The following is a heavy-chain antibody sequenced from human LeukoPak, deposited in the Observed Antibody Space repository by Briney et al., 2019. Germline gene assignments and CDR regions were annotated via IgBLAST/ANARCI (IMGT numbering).Heavy chain of an antibody. CDR2: ISYDGSNK. D-gene: IGHD6-19*01. J-gene: IGHJ4*02. Sequence: QSGGSLRLSCAASGFTFSSYAMHWVRQAPGKGLEWVAVISYDGSNKYYADSVKGRFTISRDNSKNTLYLQMNSLKTEDTAVYYCARDRGSGWYYFDYWGQGTLVTVSS. CDR3: ARDRGSGWYYFDY. CDR1: GFTFSSYA. V-gene: IGHV3-30-3*01.